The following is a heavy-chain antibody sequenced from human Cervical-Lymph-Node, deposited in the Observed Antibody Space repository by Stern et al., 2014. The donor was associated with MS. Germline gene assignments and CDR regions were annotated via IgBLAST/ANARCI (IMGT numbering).Heavy chain of an antibody. D-gene: IGHD1-26*01. Sequence: QVQLVQSGGGVVQPGRSLRLSCAASGFTFSSAAMHWVRQAPGKGLEWVAVVSYDGKDEFYADSVKGRFTISRDNSKNRVYLQMNRLRREDTAIYYCAKDPRVGAGETYYYYGLDGWGQGTTVTVSS. J-gene: IGHJ6*02. CDR3: AKDPRVGAGETYYYYGLDG. V-gene: IGHV3-30*04. CDR2: VSYDGKDE. CDR1: GFTFSSAA.